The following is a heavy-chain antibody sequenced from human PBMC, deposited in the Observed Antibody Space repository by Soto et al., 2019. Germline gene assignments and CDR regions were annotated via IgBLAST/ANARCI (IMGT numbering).Heavy chain of an antibody. D-gene: IGHD1-7*01. Sequence: XGSLRLSCQASGFNFDNYGMHWVRQAPGKGLEWVAVITYDGSFQYYADPVKGRFTISRDNSKNTLFLHLNTLKPEDTAVYHCAKDRVGGTFYTPLGFWGQGTLVTVSS. CDR3: AKDRVGGTFYTPLGF. CDR1: GFNFDNYG. V-gene: IGHV3-30*18. J-gene: IGHJ1*01. CDR2: ITYDGSFQ.